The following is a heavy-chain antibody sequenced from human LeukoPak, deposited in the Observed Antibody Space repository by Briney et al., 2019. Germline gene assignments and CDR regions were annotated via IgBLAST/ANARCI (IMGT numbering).Heavy chain of an antibody. CDR2: IIPIFGTA. D-gene: IGHD3-22*01. V-gene: IGHV1-69*13. Sequence: SVKVSCKASGYTFTSYGITWVRQAPGQGLEWMGGIIPIFGTANYAQKFQGRVTITADESTSTAYMELSSLRSEDTAVYYCARDSSGYYSGGDYWGQGTLVTVSS. CDR1: GYTFTSYG. J-gene: IGHJ4*02. CDR3: ARDSSGYYSGGDY.